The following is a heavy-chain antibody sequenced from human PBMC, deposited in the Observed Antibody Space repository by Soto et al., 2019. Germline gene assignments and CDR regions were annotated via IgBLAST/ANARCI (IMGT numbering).Heavy chain of an antibody. Sequence: RASVKVSCKASGGTFSSYAISWVRQAPGQGLEWMGGIIPIFGTANYAQKFQGRVTITADESTSTAYMELSSLRSEDTAVYYCASWRSSGYANWFDPWGQGTLVTVSS. CDR1: GGTFSSYA. CDR3: ASWRSSGYANWFDP. CDR2: IIPIFGTA. V-gene: IGHV1-69*13. J-gene: IGHJ5*02. D-gene: IGHD3-22*01.